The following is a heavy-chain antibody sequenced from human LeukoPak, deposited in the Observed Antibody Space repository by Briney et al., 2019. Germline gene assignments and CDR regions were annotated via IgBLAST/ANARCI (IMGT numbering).Heavy chain of an antibody. V-gene: IGHV4-30-4*02. Sequence: PSETLSLTCTVSGGSISSGDYYWSWIRQPPGKGLEWIGYIYYSGSTYYNPSLKSRVTMSIDTSKNKFSLKLSSATAADTAIYYCATTYSRSGDDWFDPWGQGILVTVSS. CDR2: IYYSGST. D-gene: IGHD2-21*01. CDR3: ATTYSRSGDDWFDP. J-gene: IGHJ5*02. CDR1: GGSISSGDYY.